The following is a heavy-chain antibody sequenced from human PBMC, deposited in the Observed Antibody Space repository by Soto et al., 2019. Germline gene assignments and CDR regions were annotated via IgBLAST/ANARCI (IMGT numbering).Heavy chain of an antibody. Sequence: PSESLSLTCTVSGGSISSYYWSWMRQPPGKGQQWIRDIYNNERTKYNPSLESRVTISVDTSKNQFSLKLSSVTAADTALYFCARKRPYCSGGSCSFDVFDIWGQGTMVTVSS. D-gene: IGHD2-15*01. CDR1: GGSISSYY. J-gene: IGHJ3*02. V-gene: IGHV4-59*01. CDR3: ARKRPYCSGGSCSFDVFDI. CDR2: IYNNERT.